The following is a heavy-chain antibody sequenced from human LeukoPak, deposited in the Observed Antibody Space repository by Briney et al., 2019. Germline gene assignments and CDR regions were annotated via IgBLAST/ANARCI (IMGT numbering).Heavy chain of an antibody. CDR3: AKGGTMTKKGYFDY. CDR1: GFTFSSFG. CDR2: ISSDGSNK. V-gene: IGHV3-30*18. J-gene: IGHJ4*02. Sequence: GGSLRLSCAASGFTFSSFGMHWVRQAPGKGPEWLALISSDGSNKYYADSVKGRFTISRDNSKNTVDLQMNSLRAEDTAVYHCAKGGTMTKKGYFDYWGQGTLVTVSS. D-gene: IGHD2-15*01.